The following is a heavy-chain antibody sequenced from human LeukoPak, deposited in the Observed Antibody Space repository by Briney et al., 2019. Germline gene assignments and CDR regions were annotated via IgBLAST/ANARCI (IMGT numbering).Heavy chain of an antibody. J-gene: IGHJ1*01. CDR3: ARIGISARGTNFHH. CDR1: GYSFIDYY. D-gene: IGHD6-13*01. CDR2: INSNSADT. V-gene: IGHV1-2*02. Sequence: ASVKVSCKTSGYSFIDYYIHWVRQAPGQGLEWMGWINSNSADTNYAQNFQGRVTMTRDTCISTAYMELSRLRSDDTALYYCARIGISARGTNFHHWGQGTLVAVSS.